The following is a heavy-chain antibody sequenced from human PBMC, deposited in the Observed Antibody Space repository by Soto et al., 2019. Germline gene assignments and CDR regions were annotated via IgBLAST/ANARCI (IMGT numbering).Heavy chain of an antibody. J-gene: IGHJ4*02. V-gene: IGHV5-51*01. Sequence: LTLSCKCSGYSFTNYWIGWVRQLPGKGLEWMGIIYPGDSDTRYSPAFQGQVTISADKSISTAYLQWSSLKASDTAMYYCARATDYGGTLWGQGTLVTVSS. CDR3: ARATDYGGTL. CDR1: GYSFTNYW. CDR2: IYPGDSDT. D-gene: IGHD4-17*01.